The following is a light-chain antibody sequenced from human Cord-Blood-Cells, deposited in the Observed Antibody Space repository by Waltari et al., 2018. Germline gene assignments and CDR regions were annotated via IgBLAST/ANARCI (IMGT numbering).Light chain of an antibody. V-gene: IGKV2-28*01. CDR2: LGS. J-gene: IGKJ2*01. CDR3: MQALQTPYT. Sequence: DNVMTQSPLPLPLTPGGPASISCRATQSLLHSNGYNYLDWYLQKPGQSPQLLIYLGSNRASGVPDRFSGSGSGTDFTLKISRVEAEDVGVYYCMQALQTPYTFGQGTKLEIK. CDR1: QSLLHSNGYNY.